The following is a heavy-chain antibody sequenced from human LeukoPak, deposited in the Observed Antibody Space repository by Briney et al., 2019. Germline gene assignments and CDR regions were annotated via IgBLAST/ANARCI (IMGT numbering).Heavy chain of an antibody. CDR3: ARPYDILTGYYPGYGY. CDR1: GGTFSSYA. V-gene: IGHV1-69*13. Sequence: SVKVSCKASGGTFSSYAISWVRQAPGQGLEWMGGIIPIFGTANYAQKFQGRVTITADESTSTAYMELSSLRSEDTAVYYCARPYDILTGYYPGYGYWGQGTLVTVSS. J-gene: IGHJ4*02. CDR2: IIPIFGTA. D-gene: IGHD3-9*01.